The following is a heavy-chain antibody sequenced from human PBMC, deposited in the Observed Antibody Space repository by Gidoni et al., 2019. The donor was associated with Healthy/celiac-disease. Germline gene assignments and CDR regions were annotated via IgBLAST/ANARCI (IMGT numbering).Heavy chain of an antibody. Sequence: QITLKESGPTLVKPTQTLTLTCTFSGFSLSTSGVGVGWIRQPPGKALEWLALIYWNDDKRYSPSLKSRLTITKDTSKNQVVLTMTNMDPVDTATYYCALKLYYYDSSGYYVTAEYFQHWGQGTLVTVSS. J-gene: IGHJ1*01. CDR2: IYWNDDK. CDR3: ALKLYYYDSSGYYVTAEYFQH. V-gene: IGHV2-5*01. D-gene: IGHD3-22*01. CDR1: GFSLSTSGVG.